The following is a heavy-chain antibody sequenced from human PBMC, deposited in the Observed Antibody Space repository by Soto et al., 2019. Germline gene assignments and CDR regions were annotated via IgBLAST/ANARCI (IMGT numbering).Heavy chain of an antibody. J-gene: IGHJ5*02. CDR1: GGSISSYF. V-gene: IGHV4-59*01. CDR3: ARDPKGNNWFDP. Sequence: SETLSLTCTVSGGSISSYFWSWIRQPPGKGLEWIGYIYYSGSTNYNPSLKSRVTISVYTSKNQFSLKLSSVTVADTAVYYCARDPKGNNWFDPWGQGTLVTVSS. CDR2: IYYSGST.